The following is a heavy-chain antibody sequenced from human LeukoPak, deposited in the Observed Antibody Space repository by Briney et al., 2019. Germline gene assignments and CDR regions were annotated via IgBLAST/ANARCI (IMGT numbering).Heavy chain of an antibody. D-gene: IGHD6-13*01. CDR2: INPNSGGT. CDR1: GYTFTGYY. Sequence: GASVKVSCKASGYTFTGYYMHWVRQAPGQGLEWMGWINPNSGGTNYAQKFQGRVTMTRDTSISTAYMELSRLRSDDTAVYYCARDRSPQLVQAWCLFDYWGQGTLVTVSS. V-gene: IGHV1-2*02. CDR3: ARDRSPQLVQAWCLFDY. J-gene: IGHJ4*02.